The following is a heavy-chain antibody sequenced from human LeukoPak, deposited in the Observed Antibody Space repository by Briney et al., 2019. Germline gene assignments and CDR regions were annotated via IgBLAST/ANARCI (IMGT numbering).Heavy chain of an antibody. Sequence: PGGSLRLSCAASGFTFSSYWMHWVRQAPGKGLEWVSAISGSGGSTYYADSVKGRFTISRDNSKNTLYLQMNSLRAEDTAVYYCAKIIDWHFDYWGQGTLVTVSS. D-gene: IGHD3-9*01. J-gene: IGHJ4*02. CDR2: ISGSGGST. CDR3: AKIIDWHFDY. CDR1: GFTFSSYW. V-gene: IGHV3-23*01.